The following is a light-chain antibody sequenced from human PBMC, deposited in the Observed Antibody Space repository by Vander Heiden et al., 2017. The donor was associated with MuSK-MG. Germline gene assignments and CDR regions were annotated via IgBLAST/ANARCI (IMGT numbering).Light chain of an antibody. Sequence: VITQSPAPLSVSPGERATLSCRASQSIASNLAWYQQKPGQAPRLLIYGASTRATGIPARFSGSGSATEFTLTISSRQSEDFAVYYCQHYSRWPPYTFGQGTKLEIK. V-gene: IGKV3-15*01. CDR1: QSIASN. J-gene: IGKJ2*01. CDR2: GAS. CDR3: QHYSRWPPYT.